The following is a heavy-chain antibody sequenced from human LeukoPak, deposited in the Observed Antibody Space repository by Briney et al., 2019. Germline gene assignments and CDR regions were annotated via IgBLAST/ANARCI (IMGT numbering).Heavy chain of an antibody. Sequence: GGSLRLSCAASGFTFSNYGMSWVRQAPGKGLEWLSAVSGSGGSTYYADSVKGRFTISRDNSRNTLYLQMNSLRAEDTAVYFCAKGSKAVLFTRDHYMDVWGKGTTVTISS. V-gene: IGHV3-23*01. CDR3: AKGSKAVLFTRDHYMDV. J-gene: IGHJ6*03. CDR2: VSGSGGST. D-gene: IGHD6-19*01. CDR1: GFTFSNYG.